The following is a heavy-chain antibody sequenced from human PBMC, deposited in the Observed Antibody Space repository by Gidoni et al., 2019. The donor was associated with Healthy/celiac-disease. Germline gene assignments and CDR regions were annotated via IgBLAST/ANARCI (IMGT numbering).Heavy chain of an antibody. CDR3: ARGLTYYYGSGSYLGAFDI. J-gene: IGHJ3*02. D-gene: IGHD3-10*01. CDR2: INHSGGT. Sequence: QVQLQQWGAGLLKPTETLSLTCAVYGGSFSGYYWCWIRQPPGKGLEWIGEINHSGGTNYDPSLKSRVTISVDTSKNQFSLKLSSVTAADTAVYYCARGLTYYYGSGSYLGAFDIWGQGTMVTVSS. V-gene: IGHV4-34*01. CDR1: GGSFSGYY.